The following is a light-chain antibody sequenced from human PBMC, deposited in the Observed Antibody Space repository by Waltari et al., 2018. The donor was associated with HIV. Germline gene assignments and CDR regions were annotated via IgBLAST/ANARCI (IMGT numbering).Light chain of an antibody. CDR2: DVS. Sequence: QSALTQPRSVSGSPGQSVTISCTGTSSDVGGYNYVSWYQQHPGKAPKLMIYDVSKRPSGVPDRFSGSKSGNTASLTISGLQAEDEADYYCCSYAGSYPIVVFGGGNKLSVL. J-gene: IGLJ2*01. V-gene: IGLV2-11*01. CDR3: CSYAGSYPIVV. CDR1: SSDVGGYNY.